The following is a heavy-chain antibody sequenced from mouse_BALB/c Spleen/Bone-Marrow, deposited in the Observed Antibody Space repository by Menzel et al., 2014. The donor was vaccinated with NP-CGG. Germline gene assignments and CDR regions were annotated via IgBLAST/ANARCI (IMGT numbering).Heavy chain of an antibody. V-gene: IGHV5-4*02. J-gene: IGHJ3*01. CDR1: GFTFXDYY. D-gene: IGHD2-12*01. CDR3: AREDDDGSWFAY. Sequence: EVKLVESGGGLVKPGGSLKLSCAASGFTFXDYYMYWVRQTPEKRLEWVATISDGGSYTYYPDSVKGRFTISRDNAKNNLYLQMSSLKSEDTAMYHCAREDDDGSWFAYWGQGTLVAVSA. CDR2: ISDGGSYT.